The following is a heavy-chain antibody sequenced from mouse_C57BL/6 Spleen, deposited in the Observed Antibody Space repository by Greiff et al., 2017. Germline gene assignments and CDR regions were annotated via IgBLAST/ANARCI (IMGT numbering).Heavy chain of an antibody. CDR2: ISYDGSN. CDR1: GYSITSGYY. J-gene: IGHJ4*01. D-gene: IGHD1-1*01. V-gene: IGHV3-6*01. Sequence: DVQLVESGPGLVKPSQSLSLTCSVTGYSITSGYYWNWIRQFPGNKLEWMGYISYDGSNNYNPSLKNRISITRDTSKNQFFLKLNSVTTEDTATYYCARDDGSSYPYAMDYWGQGTSVTVSS. CDR3: ARDDGSSYPYAMDY.